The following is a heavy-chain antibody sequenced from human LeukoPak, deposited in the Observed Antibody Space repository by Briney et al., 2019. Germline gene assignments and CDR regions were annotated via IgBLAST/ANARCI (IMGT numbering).Heavy chain of an antibody. D-gene: IGHD6-13*01. CDR1: GYTLVSYA. CDR2: INTNSGNP. Sequence: ASVKVSCKASGYTLVSYAMNWLRQAPGQGLEWIGWINTNSGNPTYAQGFTGRFVFSLDTSVSTAYLQISSLEAEDTAVYYCARDRPAAQVDAFDIWGQGTMVTVSS. V-gene: IGHV7-4-1*02. J-gene: IGHJ3*02. CDR3: ARDRPAAQVDAFDI.